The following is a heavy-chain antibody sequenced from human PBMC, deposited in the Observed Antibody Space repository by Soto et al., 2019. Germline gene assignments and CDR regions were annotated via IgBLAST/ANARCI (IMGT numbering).Heavy chain of an antibody. Sequence: SETLSLSCTISGGSISGFYWTWIRQSPGKGLEYIGYVYNGNTNYNPSLNSRFTISVDTSKNQFSLKLSCVTDADTAVYYCARDKITGPFDYWGQGTQVTVSS. J-gene: IGHJ4*02. CDR1: GGSISGFY. V-gene: IGHV4-4*08. CDR3: ARDKITGPFDY. D-gene: IGHD2-8*02. CDR2: VYNGNT.